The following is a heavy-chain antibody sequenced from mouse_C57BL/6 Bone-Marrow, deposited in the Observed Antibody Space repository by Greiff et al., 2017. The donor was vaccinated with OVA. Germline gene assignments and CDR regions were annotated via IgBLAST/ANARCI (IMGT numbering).Heavy chain of an antibody. V-gene: IGHV1-69*01. CDR2: IDPSDSYT. CDR1: GYTFTRYW. Sequence: QVQLKQPGAELVMPGASVKLSCKASGYTFTRYWMHWVKQRPGQGLAWIGAIDPSDSYTNYNQKFKGKSTLTVDKSSSTAYMQRSSLTSEDSAVYYCARWWADWGQGTLVTGAA. J-gene: IGHJ3*01. D-gene: IGHD1-1*02. CDR3: ARWWAD.